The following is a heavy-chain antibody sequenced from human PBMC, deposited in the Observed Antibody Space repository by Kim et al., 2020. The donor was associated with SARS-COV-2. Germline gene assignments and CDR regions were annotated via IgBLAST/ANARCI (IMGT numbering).Heavy chain of an antibody. V-gene: IGHV4-34*01. J-gene: IGHJ6*02. CDR1: GGSFSGYY. CDR2: INHSGST. Sequence: SETLSLTCAVYGGSFSGYYWSWIRQPPGKGLEWIGEINHSGSTNYNPSLKSRVTISVDTSKNQFSLKLSSVTAADTAVYYCARGPTFSHRIGFYGMDVWGQGTTVTVSS. D-gene: IGHD2-21*01. CDR3: ARGPTFSHRIGFYGMDV.